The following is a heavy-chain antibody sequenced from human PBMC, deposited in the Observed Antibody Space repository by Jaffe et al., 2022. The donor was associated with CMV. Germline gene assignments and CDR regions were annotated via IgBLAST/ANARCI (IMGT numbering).Heavy chain of an antibody. Sequence: EVQLVESGGGLVQPGRSLRLSCAASGFTFDDYAMHWVRQAPGKGLEWVSGISWNSGSIGYADSVKGRFTISRDNAKNSLYLQMNSLRAEDTALYYCAKDSYYRGYFDYWGQGTLVTVSS. V-gene: IGHV3-9*01. D-gene: IGHD1-26*01. CDR1: GFTFDDYA. J-gene: IGHJ4*02. CDR2: ISWNSGSI. CDR3: AKDSYYRGYFDY.